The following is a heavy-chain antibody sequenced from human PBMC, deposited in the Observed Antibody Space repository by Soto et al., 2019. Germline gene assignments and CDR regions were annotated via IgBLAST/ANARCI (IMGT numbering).Heavy chain of an antibody. V-gene: IGHV3-74*01. CDR1: GFTFSSYW. D-gene: IGHD3-3*01. J-gene: IGHJ5*02. Sequence: GGSLRLSCAASGFTFSSYWMHWVRQAPGKGLVWVSRINSDGSSTSYADSVKGRFTISRDNAKNTLYLQMNSLRAEDTAVYYCARGINYDFLPTSLNWFDPWGQGTLVTVSS. CDR2: INSDGSST. CDR3: ARGINYDFLPTSLNWFDP.